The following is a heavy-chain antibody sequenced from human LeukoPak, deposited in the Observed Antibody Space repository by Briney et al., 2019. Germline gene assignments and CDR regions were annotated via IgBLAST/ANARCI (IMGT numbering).Heavy chain of an antibody. Sequence: GGSLRLSCAASGFTFSSYGMHWVRQAPGKGLEWVAFIRYDGSNKYYADSVKGRFTISRDNSKNTLYLQMNSLRAEDTAVYYCAKGEAYYYDSSGYPILDYWGQGTLVTVSS. CDR2: IRYDGSNK. CDR3: AKGEAYYYDSSGYPILDY. V-gene: IGHV3-30*02. J-gene: IGHJ4*02. CDR1: GFTFSSYG. D-gene: IGHD3-22*01.